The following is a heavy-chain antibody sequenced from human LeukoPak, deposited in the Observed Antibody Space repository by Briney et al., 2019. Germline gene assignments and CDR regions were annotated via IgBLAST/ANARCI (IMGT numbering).Heavy chain of an antibody. J-gene: IGHJ4*02. CDR1: GGSFSGYY. D-gene: IGHD2-2*01. CDR2: INHSGST. CDR3: ARGGGYCSSTSCSELQYYFDY. Sequence: SETLSLTCAVYGGSFSGYYWSWIRQPPGKGLEWIGEINHSGSTNYNPSLKSRVTISVDTSKNQFSLKLSSVTAADTAVYYCARGGGYCSSTSCSELQYYFDYWGQGTLVTVSS. V-gene: IGHV4-34*01.